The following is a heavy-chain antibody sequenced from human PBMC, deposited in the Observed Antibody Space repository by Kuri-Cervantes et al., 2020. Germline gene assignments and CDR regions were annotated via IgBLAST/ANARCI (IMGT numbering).Heavy chain of an antibody. CDR3: AGAQEMAKWGGFDC. CDR1: GGSISGGSYY. Sequence: LSLSATVPGGSISGGSYYWSWIRQPAGKGLEWIGRIYTSGSTNYNPSLKSRVTISVDTSKNQFSLKLSSVTAADTAVYYCAGAQEMAKWGGFDCWGQGTLVTVSS. CDR2: IYTSGST. D-gene: IGHD5-24*01. V-gene: IGHV4-61*02. J-gene: IGHJ4*02.